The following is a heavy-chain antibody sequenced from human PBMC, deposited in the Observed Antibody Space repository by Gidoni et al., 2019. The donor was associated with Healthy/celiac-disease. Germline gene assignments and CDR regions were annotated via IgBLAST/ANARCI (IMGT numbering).Heavy chain of an antibody. D-gene: IGHD3-10*01. J-gene: IGHJ4*02. CDR3: AKYARFGELVDY. CDR2: IIGSGGST. Sequence: EVQLLESGGGLVQPGGSLRPSCAASGFTFSSYAMSWVRQAPGKGLEWVSAIIGSGGSTYYADSVKGRFTISRDNSKNTLYLQMNSLRAEDTAVYYCAKYARFGELVDYWGQGTLVTVSS. CDR1: GFTFSSYA. V-gene: IGHV3-23*01.